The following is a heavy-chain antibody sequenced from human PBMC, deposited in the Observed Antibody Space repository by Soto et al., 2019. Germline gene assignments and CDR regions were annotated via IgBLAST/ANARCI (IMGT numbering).Heavy chain of an antibody. V-gene: IGHV3-23*01. Sequence: GGSLRLSCAASGFTFSSYAMSWVRQAPGKGLEWVSDISGSGGSTYYADSVKGRFTISRDNSKNTQYVKMNSLRAGDTAVYYCAKVTRSGVDYWGQGTLVTVSS. J-gene: IGHJ4*02. CDR1: GFTFSSYA. D-gene: IGHD3-10*01. CDR2: ISGSGGST. CDR3: AKVTRSGVDY.